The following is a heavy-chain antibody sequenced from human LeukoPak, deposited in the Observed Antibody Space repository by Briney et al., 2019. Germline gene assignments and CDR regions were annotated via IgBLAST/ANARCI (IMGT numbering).Heavy chain of an antibody. CDR3: TKDLDCSSTSCYPDY. V-gene: IGHV3-23*01. CDR1: GFTFSSYA. J-gene: IGHJ4*02. Sequence: GGSLRLSCAASGFTFSSYAMSWVRQAPGKGLEWVSALSGSGGSTYHADSVKGRFTISRDNSKNTLYVQMNSLRAEDTAVYYCTKDLDCSSTSCYPDYWGQGTLVTVSS. CDR2: LSGSGGST. D-gene: IGHD2-2*01.